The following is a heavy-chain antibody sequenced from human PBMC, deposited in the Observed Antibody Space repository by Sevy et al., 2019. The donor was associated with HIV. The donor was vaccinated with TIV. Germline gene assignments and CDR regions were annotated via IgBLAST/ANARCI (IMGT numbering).Heavy chain of an antibody. J-gene: IGHJ4*01. Sequence: GGSLRLSCAASGFSLSNYAMSWVRQAPGKGLEWISTKTGSAGVTYYADSVKGRFTISRDNSKNPLFLQMNSLRAEDTALYYCAKGRIPSIGTLGPFDSWGHGTLVTVSS. CDR1: GFSLSNYA. V-gene: IGHV3-23*01. CDR3: AKGRIPSIGTLGPFDS. D-gene: IGHD6-6*01. CDR2: KTGSAGVT.